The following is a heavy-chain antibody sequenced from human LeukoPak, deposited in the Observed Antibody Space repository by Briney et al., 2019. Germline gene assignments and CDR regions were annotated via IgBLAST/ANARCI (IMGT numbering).Heavy chain of an antibody. CDR3: ATATYLRYYYYGMDV. J-gene: IGHJ6*02. CDR2: FDPEDGDT. D-gene: IGHD1-26*01. V-gene: IGHV1-24*01. CDR1: GYTLTELS. Sequence: PGASVKVSCKVSGYTLTELSMHWVRQAPGKGLEWMGGFDPEDGDTIYAQKFQGRVTITEDTSKDTAYLELSSLRSEDADVYYCATATYLRYYYYGMDVWGQGTTVTVSS.